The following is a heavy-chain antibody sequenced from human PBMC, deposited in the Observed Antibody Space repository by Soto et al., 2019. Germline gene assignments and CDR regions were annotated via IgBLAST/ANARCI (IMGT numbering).Heavy chain of an antibody. CDR1: GFMFSSYW. CDR3: ATYSGSYFPVGHDR. D-gene: IGHD3-10*01. J-gene: IGHJ4*02. CDR2: IKQDGSEI. V-gene: IGHV3-7*01. Sequence: VHLVESGGGLVEPGGSLRLSCEASGFMFSSYWMSWVRQAPGEGMEWVANIKQDGSEIHYLASVEGRFTIFRDNARRSLYLQMNSLRAEDTAVYFCATYSGSYFPVGHDRWGQGTLVGVSS.